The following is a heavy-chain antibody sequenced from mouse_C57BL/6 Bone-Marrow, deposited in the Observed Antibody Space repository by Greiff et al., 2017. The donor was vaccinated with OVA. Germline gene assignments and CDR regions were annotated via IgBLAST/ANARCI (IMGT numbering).Heavy chain of an antibody. CDR2: IYPSDSET. J-gene: IGHJ2*01. D-gene: IGHD2-3*01. Sequence: QVQLQQPGAELVRPGSSVKLSSKASGYTFTSYWMDWVKQRPGQGLEWIGNIYPSDSETHYNQKFKDKATLTVDKSSSTAYMQLSSLTSEDSAVYYCASSDGYSDYWGQGTTLTVSS. CDR3: ASSDGYSDY. V-gene: IGHV1-61*01. CDR1: GYTFTSYW.